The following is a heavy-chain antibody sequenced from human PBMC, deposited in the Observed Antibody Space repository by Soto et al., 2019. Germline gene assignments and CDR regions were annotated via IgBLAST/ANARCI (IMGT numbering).Heavy chain of an antibody. V-gene: IGHV3-23*01. CDR3: AKVGDYDILTGYTDY. Sequence: GGSLRLSCAASGFTFSSYAMSWVRQAPGKGLEWVSAISGSGGSTYYADSVKGRFTISRDNSKNTLYLQMNSLRAEDTAVYYCAKVGDYDILTGYTDYWGQGTLVTVSS. CDR1: GFTFSSYA. D-gene: IGHD3-9*01. CDR2: ISGSGGST. J-gene: IGHJ4*02.